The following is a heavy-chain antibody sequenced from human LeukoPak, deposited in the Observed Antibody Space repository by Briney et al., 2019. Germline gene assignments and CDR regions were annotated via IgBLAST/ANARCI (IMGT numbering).Heavy chain of an antibody. D-gene: IGHD3-9*01. CDR3: AKVGIRYFDWLLSLFDY. V-gene: IGHV3-23*01. J-gene: IGHJ4*02. CDR1: GFTFSSYA. Sequence: PGASLRLSCAASGFTFSSYAMSWVRQAPGKGLEWVSAISGSGGSTYYADSVKGRFTISRDNSKNTLYLQMNSLRAEDTAVYYCAKVGIRYFDWLLSLFDYWGQGTLVTVSS. CDR2: ISGSGGST.